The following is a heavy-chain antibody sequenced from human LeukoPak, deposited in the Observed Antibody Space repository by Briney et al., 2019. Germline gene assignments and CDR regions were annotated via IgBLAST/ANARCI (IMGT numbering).Heavy chain of an antibody. CDR1: SGSMNNYY. D-gene: IGHD7-27*01. V-gene: IGHV4-4*07. CDR3: ARKSGDY. CDR2: IYSSGST. Sequence: SETLSLTCTVSSGSMNNYYWSWIRQPAGKGLESIGRIYSSGSTNYNPSLESRVTMSVDTTKNQFSLKLSSVTAADTAVYYCARKSGDYWGQGTLVTVSS. J-gene: IGHJ4*02.